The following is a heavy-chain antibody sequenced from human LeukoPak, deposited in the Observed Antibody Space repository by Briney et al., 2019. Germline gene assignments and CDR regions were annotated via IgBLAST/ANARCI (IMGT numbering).Heavy chain of an antibody. CDR1: GGSISSYY. CDR3: ARGYSYGYNYFGY. Sequence: SETLSLTCTVSGGSISSYYWSWIRQPPGKGLEWIGYIYYSGSTNYNPSLKSRVTISVDTSKNQFSLKLSSVTAADTAVYSCARGYSYGYNYFGYWGQGTLVTVSS. V-gene: IGHV4-59*01. J-gene: IGHJ4*02. CDR2: IYYSGST. D-gene: IGHD5-18*01.